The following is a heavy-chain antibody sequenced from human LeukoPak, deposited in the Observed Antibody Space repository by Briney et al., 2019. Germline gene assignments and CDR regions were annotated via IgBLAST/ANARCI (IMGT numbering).Heavy chain of an antibody. D-gene: IGHD5-24*01. CDR1: GGSFSGYY. V-gene: IGHV4-34*01. CDR2: INHSGST. J-gene: IGHJ4*02. CDR3: ARGRRGWLQRPFDY. Sequence: PSETLSLTCAVYGGSFSGYYWSWIRQPPGKGLEWIGEINHSGSTNYNPSLKSRVTISVDTSKNQFFLKLSSVTAADTAVYYCARGRRGWLQRPFDYWGQGTLVTVSS.